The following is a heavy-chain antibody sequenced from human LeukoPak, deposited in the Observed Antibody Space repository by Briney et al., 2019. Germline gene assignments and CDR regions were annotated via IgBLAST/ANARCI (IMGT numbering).Heavy chain of an antibody. V-gene: IGHV1-18*01. CDR3: ARPHNWNYVVSTFDY. CDR2: ISGHNGVT. J-gene: IGHJ4*02. CDR1: GYTFISYG. Sequence: ASVKVSCKASGYTFISYGISWVRQVPGQGPEWMGWISGHNGVTNYEQKFQGRVTMTTDTSTSTAYMELRSLRSDDTAVYYCARPHNWNYVVSTFDYWGQGTLVTVSS. D-gene: IGHD1-7*01.